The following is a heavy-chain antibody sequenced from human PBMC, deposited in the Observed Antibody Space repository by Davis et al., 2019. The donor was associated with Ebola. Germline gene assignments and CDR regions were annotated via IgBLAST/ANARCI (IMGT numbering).Heavy chain of an antibody. CDR1: GVNFSEYW. CDR2: IHPERLTI. V-gene: IGHV3-74*01. J-gene: IGHJ6*02. CDR3: ARSEYYNGQDV. D-gene: IGHD6-6*01. Sequence: PGGSLRLSCAASGVNFSEYWMHWVREVPGKGLLWVADIHPERLTIRYAESVRGRFTVSRDNVRRMLFLQMNSVGPDDTAVYYCARSEYYNGQDVWGQGTRVTVSS.